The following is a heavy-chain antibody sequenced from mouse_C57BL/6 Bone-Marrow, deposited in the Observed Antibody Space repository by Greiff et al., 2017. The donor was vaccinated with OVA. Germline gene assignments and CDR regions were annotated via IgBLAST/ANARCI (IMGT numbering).Heavy chain of an antibody. Sequence: QVQLQQPGAELVRPGSSVKLSCKASGYTFTSYWMHWVKQRPIQGLEWIGNIDPSDSETHYNQKFKDKATLTVDKSSSTAYMQLSSLTSEDSAVYYCARDSNLRWYAMDDWGQGTSVTVSS. J-gene: IGHJ4*01. D-gene: IGHD2-5*01. CDR2: IDPSDSET. CDR3: ARDSNLRWYAMDD. CDR1: GYTFTSYW. V-gene: IGHV1-52*01.